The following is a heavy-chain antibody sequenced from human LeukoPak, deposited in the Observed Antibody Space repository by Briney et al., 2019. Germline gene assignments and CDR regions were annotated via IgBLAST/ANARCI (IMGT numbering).Heavy chain of an antibody. CDR3: ARAYSSSWYMNWFDP. J-gene: IGHJ5*02. CDR1: GYAISSGYF. CDR2: IYHTGST. V-gene: IGHV4-38-2*02. D-gene: IGHD6-13*01. Sequence: SETLSLTCTVSGYAISSGYFWGWIRQPPGKGLEWIGSIYHTGSTYYNPSLKSRVTISVDTSKNQFSLKLSSVTAADAAVYYCARAYSSSWYMNWFDPWGQGTLVTVSS.